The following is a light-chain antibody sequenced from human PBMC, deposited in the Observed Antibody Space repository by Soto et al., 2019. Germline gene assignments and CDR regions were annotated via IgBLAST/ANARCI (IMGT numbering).Light chain of an antibody. CDR3: QQYNSYSIT. CDR2: DAC. Sequence: DIQMTQSPSTLSASVGDRVTITCRASQSISSWLAWYQQKPGKAPKLLIYDACSLESGVTSRFSGSGSGTEFTLTSSSLQPDDFATYYCQQYNSYSITFGQGTRLEIK. CDR1: QSISSW. V-gene: IGKV1-5*01. J-gene: IGKJ5*01.